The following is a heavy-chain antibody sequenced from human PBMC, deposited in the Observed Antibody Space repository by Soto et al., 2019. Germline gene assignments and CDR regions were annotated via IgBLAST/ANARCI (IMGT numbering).Heavy chain of an antibody. D-gene: IGHD2-15*01. J-gene: IGHJ5*02. Sequence: QVRLQESGPGLVKPSETLSLNCTVSGDSIGSVKYHWGWIRQSPGKGLEWIGSMYSTGSTQYNPSLKSRVTMSVDTSTNQFSLKLRSVTAADPAIYYLARRPVRGGNSGVGFDPWGQGTLVTVSS. CDR1: GDSIGSVKYH. CDR2: MYSTGST. V-gene: IGHV4-39*01. CDR3: ARRPVRGGNSGVGFDP.